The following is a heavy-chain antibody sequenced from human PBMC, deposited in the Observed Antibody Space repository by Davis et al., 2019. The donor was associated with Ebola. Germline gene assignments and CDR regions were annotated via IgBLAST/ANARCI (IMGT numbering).Heavy chain of an antibody. CDR2: IYYSGST. V-gene: IGHV4-59*01. CDR3: ARRGVVTPLFTFYFDY. Sequence: SEPLSLTCTLPGGSISSYYWSWIRQPPGKGLEWIGYIYYSGSTNYNPSLKSRVTISVDTSNNQFSLKLSSVTAADTAVYYCARRGVVTPLFTFYFDYWGQGTLVTVSS. CDR1: GGSISSYY. D-gene: IGHD4-23*01. J-gene: IGHJ4*02.